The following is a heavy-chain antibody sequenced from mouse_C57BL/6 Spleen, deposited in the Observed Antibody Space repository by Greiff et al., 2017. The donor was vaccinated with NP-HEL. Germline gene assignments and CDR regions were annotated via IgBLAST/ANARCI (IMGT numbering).Heavy chain of an antibody. J-gene: IGHJ2*01. CDR1: GFTFSSYA. CDR3: AREGY. Sequence: EVMLVESGGGLVKPGGSLKLSCAASGFTFSSYAMSWVRQTPEKRLEWVATISDGGSYTYYPDNVKGRFTISRVNAKNNLYLQMSHLKSEDTAMYYCAREGYWGQGTTLTVSS. CDR2: ISDGGSYT. V-gene: IGHV5-4*01.